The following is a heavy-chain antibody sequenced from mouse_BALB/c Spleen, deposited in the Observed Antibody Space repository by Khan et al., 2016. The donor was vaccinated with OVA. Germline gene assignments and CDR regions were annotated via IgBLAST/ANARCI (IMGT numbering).Heavy chain of an antibody. J-gene: IGHJ3*01. V-gene: IGHV5-6*01. CDR1: GFTFSNYG. CDR2: INSDGTYT. Sequence: EVQLQESGGDLVKPGGSLKLSCAASGFTFSNYGMSWVRQIPDKRLEWVATINSDGTYTYYPGSVKGRFTISRNNAKNTLYLEMSSLKSEDTAMYYCASHLTGSFAYWGQGTLVTVSA. D-gene: IGHD4-1*01. CDR3: ASHLTGSFAY.